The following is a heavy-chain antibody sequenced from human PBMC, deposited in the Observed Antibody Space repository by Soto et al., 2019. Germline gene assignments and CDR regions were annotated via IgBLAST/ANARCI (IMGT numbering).Heavy chain of an antibody. J-gene: IGHJ4*02. CDR1: GFTFRTYG. Sequence: PGGSLRLSCAASGFTFRTYGMTWVRQAPGKGLEWVSGISGSGGERYYGDSGEGRFSISRDNSENTLFLQMHSLRAEDTAIYYYAKDTLNDSGSFDYWGQGTLVTVSS. V-gene: IGHV3-23*01. D-gene: IGHD6-19*01. CDR2: ISGSGGER. CDR3: AKDTLNDSGSFDY.